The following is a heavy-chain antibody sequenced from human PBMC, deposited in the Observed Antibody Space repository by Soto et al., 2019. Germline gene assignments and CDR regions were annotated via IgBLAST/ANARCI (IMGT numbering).Heavy chain of an antibody. CDR1: GYTFTTYW. D-gene: IGHD3-10*01. CDR3: ARRSGDRSRSYGLDV. J-gene: IGHJ6*02. V-gene: IGHV5-51*01. Sequence: GESLKISCKGYGYTFTTYWIGWVRQMPGKGLEWMGIIYPGDSDTRYSPSFQGQVTISADKSINTAYLQWSSLQASDTAMYYCARRSGDRSRSYGLDVWAQGTTVNVSS. CDR2: IYPGDSDT.